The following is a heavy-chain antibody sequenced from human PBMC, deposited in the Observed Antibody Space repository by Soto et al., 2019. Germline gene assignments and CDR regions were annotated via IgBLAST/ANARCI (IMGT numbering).Heavy chain of an antibody. J-gene: IGHJ6*02. CDR2: ILPIFGTA. CDR1: GGTFSSYA. D-gene: IGHD2-21*01. Sequence: QVQLVQSGAEVKKPGSAVKVACKASGGTFSSYAISWVRQAPGQGLAWMGGILPIFGTATYAQKFQGRVTITADESTSTAYMELSSLRYEHTAVYYCARVGQAEVIPSYYSCGMDVWGQGTTVTVSS. CDR3: ARVGQAEVIPSYYSCGMDV. V-gene: IGHV1-69*01.